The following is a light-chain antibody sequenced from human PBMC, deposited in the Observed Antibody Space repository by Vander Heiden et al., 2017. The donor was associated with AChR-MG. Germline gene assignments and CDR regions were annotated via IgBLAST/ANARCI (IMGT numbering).Light chain of an antibody. J-gene: IGLJ1*01. Sequence: QSALTQPPPPLGSLGESVTISCTGTSSDVGGYNYVSWYQQHPGKAPELMIYEVSKRPSGVPDRFSGSKSGNTASLTVTGLQAEDEADYYCSSYAGSNSYVFGTGTKVTVL. CDR1: SSDVGGYNY. CDR3: SSYAGSNSYV. V-gene: IGLV2-8*01. CDR2: EVS.